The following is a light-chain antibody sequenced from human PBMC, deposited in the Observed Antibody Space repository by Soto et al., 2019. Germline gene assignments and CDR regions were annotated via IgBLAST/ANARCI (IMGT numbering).Light chain of an antibody. CDR1: QDISND. CDR3: QQDGNISVT. Sequence: MTKCPSSLSASVGDRVTITCQLIQDISNDLKWDQQKPGKAPKILIYDASNLETGVPSRFTGSESGTDFTFTISSLQPEDIENYYCQQDGNISVTFGQGTRMEIK. V-gene: IGKV1-33*01. J-gene: IGKJ5*01. CDR2: DAS.